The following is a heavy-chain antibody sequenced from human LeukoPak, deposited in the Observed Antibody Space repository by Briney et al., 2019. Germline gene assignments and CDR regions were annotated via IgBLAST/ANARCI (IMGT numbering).Heavy chain of an antibody. J-gene: IGHJ6*03. CDR1: GYTFGTHW. D-gene: IGHD6-19*01. V-gene: IGHV1-46*01. CDR2: INPSGDVR. Sequence: ASVKVSCKASGYTFGTHWMHWVRQAPGQGLEWMGIINPSGDVRSYAQKFQGRVTMTRDTSISTAYMELSRLRSDDTAVYYCASDSIPSYSSGWSRHYYYMDVWGKGTTVTISS. CDR3: ASDSIPSYSSGWSRHYYYMDV.